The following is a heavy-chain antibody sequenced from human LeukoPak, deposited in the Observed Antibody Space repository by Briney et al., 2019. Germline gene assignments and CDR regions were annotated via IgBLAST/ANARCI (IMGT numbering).Heavy chain of an antibody. CDR1: GGSLGGYY. V-gene: IGHV4-34*01. CDR2: VDHGVGT. CDR3: VRVPEGDSRPCDS. J-gene: IGHJ4*02. D-gene: IGHD2-21*01. Sequence: SETLALTCAVYGGSLGGYYWTFVRQTPGKGLEWIGEVDHGVGTGYHPSLKSRVSISIDTSRNQFSLRLSSVTAADTAVYYCVRVPEGDSRPCDSWGQGTLVTVSS.